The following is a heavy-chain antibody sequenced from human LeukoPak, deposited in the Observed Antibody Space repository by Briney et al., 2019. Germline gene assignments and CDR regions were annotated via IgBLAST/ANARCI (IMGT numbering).Heavy chain of an antibody. Sequence: GGSLRLSCAASGFTVSANYMGWVRQSPGKGLEWVSIIYSGGSTDYADSVKGRFTISKDNSKNTVFLQMNSLRAEDTAMYYCASLYCSRGSCAFDVWGQGTLVTVSP. D-gene: IGHD2-15*01. J-gene: IGHJ5*02. CDR1: GFTVSANY. CDR3: ASLYCSRGSCAFDV. V-gene: IGHV3-66*01. CDR2: IYSGGST.